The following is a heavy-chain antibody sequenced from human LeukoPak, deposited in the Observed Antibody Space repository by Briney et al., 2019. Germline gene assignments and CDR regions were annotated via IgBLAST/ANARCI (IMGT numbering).Heavy chain of an antibody. Sequence: APVKVSCKASGGTFSSYAISWVRQAPGQGLEWMGRIIPILGIANYAQKFQGRVTITADKSTSTAYMELSSLRSEDTAVYYRARDGRYCSGGSCYVDYWGQGTLVTVSS. V-gene: IGHV1-69*04. D-gene: IGHD2-15*01. CDR3: ARDGRYCSGGSCYVDY. J-gene: IGHJ4*02. CDR1: GGTFSSYA. CDR2: IIPILGIA.